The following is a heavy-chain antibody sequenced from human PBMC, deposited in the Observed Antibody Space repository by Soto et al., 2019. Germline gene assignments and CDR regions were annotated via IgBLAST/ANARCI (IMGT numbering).Heavy chain of an antibody. D-gene: IGHD3-10*01. CDR1: GFTFSTYA. J-gene: IGHJ4*02. Sequence: GGSLRLSCAASGFTFSTYAMSWVRQGPGKGLEWVSGISGSGASTNYADSVKGLFTISRDNSKNTLNLQMNSLRAEDTAVYYCAKDYHGSGSYYFFDHWGQGT. CDR2: ISGSGAST. CDR3: AKDYHGSGSYYFFDH. V-gene: IGHV3-23*01.